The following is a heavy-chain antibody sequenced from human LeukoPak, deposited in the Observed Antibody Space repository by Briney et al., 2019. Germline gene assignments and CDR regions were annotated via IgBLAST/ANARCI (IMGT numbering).Heavy chain of an antibody. J-gene: IGHJ4*02. CDR1: GGSISSSSYY. D-gene: IGHD4-17*01. CDR2: IYYSGST. Sequence: SETLSLTCTVSGGSISSSSYYWGWIRQPPGKGLEWIGSIYYSGSTYYNPSLKSRVTISVDTSKNQFSPKLSSVTAADTAVYYCARHPNDYGDSFYWDYWGQGTLVTVSS. CDR3: ARHPNDYGDSFYWDY. V-gene: IGHV4-39*01.